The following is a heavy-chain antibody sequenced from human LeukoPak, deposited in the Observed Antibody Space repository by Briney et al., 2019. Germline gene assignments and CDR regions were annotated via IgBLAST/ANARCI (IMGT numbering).Heavy chain of an antibody. CDR1: GGSFSGYY. Sequence: PSETLSLTCAVYGGSFSGYYWSWIRQPPGKGLEWIGEINHSGSTNYSPSLKSRVTISVDTSKNQFSLKLSSVTAADTAVYYCARVGYCTNGVCSRPFDYWGQGTLVTVSS. CDR2: INHSGST. J-gene: IGHJ4*02. D-gene: IGHD2-8*01. V-gene: IGHV4-34*01. CDR3: ARVGYCTNGVCSRPFDY.